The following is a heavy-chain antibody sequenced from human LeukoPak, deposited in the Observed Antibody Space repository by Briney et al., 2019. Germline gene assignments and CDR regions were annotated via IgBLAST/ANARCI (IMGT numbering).Heavy chain of an antibody. CDR1: GYIFTGYY. V-gene: IGHV1-2*02. Sequence: ASVKVSCRASGYIFTGYYMHWVRQAPGQGLEWMGWINPNSGGTNYAQKFQGRVTMTRDTSISTAYMELSRLKSDDTAVYYCANGELVGAKDYWGQGTLLTVSS. D-gene: IGHD1-26*01. CDR3: ANGELVGAKDY. CDR2: INPNSGGT. J-gene: IGHJ4*02.